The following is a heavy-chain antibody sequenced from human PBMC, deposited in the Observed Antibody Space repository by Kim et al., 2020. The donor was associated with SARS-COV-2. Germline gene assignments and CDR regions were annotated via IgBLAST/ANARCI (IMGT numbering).Heavy chain of an antibody. Sequence: SQTLSLTCAISGDSVSSNSAAWNWIRQSPSRGLEWLGRTYYRSKWYNDYAVSVKSRITINPDTSKNQFSLQLNSVTPEDTAVYYCARDKTAPGYSSGWYPPGFDPWGQGTLVTVSS. V-gene: IGHV6-1*01. J-gene: IGHJ5*02. CDR1: GDSVSSNSAA. CDR2: TYYRSKWYN. CDR3: ARDKTAPGYSSGWYPPGFDP. D-gene: IGHD6-19*01.